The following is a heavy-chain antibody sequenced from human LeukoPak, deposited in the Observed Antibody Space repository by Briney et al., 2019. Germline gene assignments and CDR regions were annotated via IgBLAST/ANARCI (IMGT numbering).Heavy chain of an antibody. Sequence: GGSLRLSCAASGFTFDDYAMHWVRQAPGKGLEWVSLISWDGGSTYYADSVKGRFTISRDNSKNSLYLQMNSLRAEDTALYYCAKDTSGSYWGSDYWGQGTLVTVSS. CDR3: AKDTSGSYWGSDY. CDR1: GFTFDDYA. CDR2: ISWDGGST. J-gene: IGHJ4*02. D-gene: IGHD1-26*01. V-gene: IGHV3-43D*03.